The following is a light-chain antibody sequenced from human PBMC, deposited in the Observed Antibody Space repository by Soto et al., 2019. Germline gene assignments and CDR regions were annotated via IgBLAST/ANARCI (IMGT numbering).Light chain of an antibody. Sequence: DIVLTQSPGTLSLSPPERATLSCRVRQRVSSSYLAWYQQKPGQAPRLLIYVASSRDTGVPYRFSGSGSGTDFTLTISRLEPEDFAVYYCQNYGSSSQAFGGGTKVDIK. CDR3: QNYGSSSQA. CDR2: VAS. CDR1: QRVSSSY. V-gene: IGKV3-20*01. J-gene: IGKJ4*01.